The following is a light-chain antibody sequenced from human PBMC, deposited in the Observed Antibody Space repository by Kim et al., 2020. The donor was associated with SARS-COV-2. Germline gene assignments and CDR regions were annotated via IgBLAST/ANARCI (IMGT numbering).Light chain of an antibody. V-gene: IGKV3-15*01. CDR3: QQYYSWPWT. CDR2: GTS. Sequence: LSPGDRATLSCRASQSVGSNLAWYQQKPGQVPRLLIYGTSTWAAGIPVRFSGSGSGTEFTLTISSLQSEDFAVYYCQQYYSWPWTFGQGTKVDIK. J-gene: IGKJ1*01. CDR1: QSVGSN.